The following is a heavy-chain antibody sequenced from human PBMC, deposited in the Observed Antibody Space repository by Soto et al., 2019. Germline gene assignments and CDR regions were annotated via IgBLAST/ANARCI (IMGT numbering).Heavy chain of an antibody. CDR1: GASINSGGYF. CDR3: ARGLVETAMAIDY. J-gene: IGHJ4*02. V-gene: IGHV4-31*03. D-gene: IGHD2-21*02. CDR2: IHYSGST. Sequence: QVQLQESGPGLVKPSQTLSLACSVSGASINSGGYFWRWIRQLPGKGLEWIGYIHYSGSTYYNPSLKRRVVMSMDTSKNDLSLKLSAVTAADTAVCYCARGLVETAMAIDYGGQGALVTVSS.